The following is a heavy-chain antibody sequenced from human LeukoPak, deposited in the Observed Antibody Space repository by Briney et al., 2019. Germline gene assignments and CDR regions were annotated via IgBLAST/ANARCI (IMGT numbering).Heavy chain of an antibody. J-gene: IGHJ6*03. CDR3: TTAIQYYDFWSGYYTNYYYMDV. Sequence: GGSLRLSCAASGFTFSNAWMSWVRQAPGKGLEWVGRIKSKTDGGTTDYAAPVKGRFTISRDDSKNTLYLQMNSLKTEDTAVYYCTTAIQYYDFWSGYYTNYYYMDVWGKGTTVTVSS. D-gene: IGHD3-3*01. CDR1: GFTFSNAW. CDR2: IKSKTDGGTT. V-gene: IGHV3-15*01.